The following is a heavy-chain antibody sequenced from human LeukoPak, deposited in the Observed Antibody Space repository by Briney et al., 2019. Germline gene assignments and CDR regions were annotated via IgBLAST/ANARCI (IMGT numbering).Heavy chain of an antibody. CDR2: IYCSGST. Sequence: SETPSLTCTVSGGSISSYYWSWTRQPPGKGLEWIGYIYCSGSTNYNPSLKSRVTISVDTSKNQFSLKLSSVTAADTAVYYCARHGPYDYFDYWGQGTLVTVSS. J-gene: IGHJ4*02. CDR3: ARHGPYDYFDY. V-gene: IGHV4-59*08. CDR1: GGSISSYY.